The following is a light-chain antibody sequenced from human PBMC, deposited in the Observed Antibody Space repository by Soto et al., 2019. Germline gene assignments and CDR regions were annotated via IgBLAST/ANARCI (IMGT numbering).Light chain of an antibody. CDR2: RAS. Sequence: VVMTQSPATLSVSPGERATLSCRASQSISSNLAWYQQKLGQAPRLLIYRASTRATGIPGRFSGSGSGTEFTLTISSLQSEDFAVYYCQQDNNWPPTFGQGTKVDIK. CDR3: QQDNNWPPT. CDR1: QSISSN. V-gene: IGKV3-15*01. J-gene: IGKJ1*01.